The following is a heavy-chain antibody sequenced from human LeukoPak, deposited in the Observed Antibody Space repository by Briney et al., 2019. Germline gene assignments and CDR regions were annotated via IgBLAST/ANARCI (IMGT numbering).Heavy chain of an antibody. CDR1: GFTFNNYA. D-gene: IGHD5-18*01. CDR2: INGGSGNS. CDR3: AKGQGYNYGDSIDY. Sequence: PGGSLRLSRAASGFTFNNYAMTWVRQAPGKGLEWVSVINGGSGNSYYADSVKGRFTVSRDNSKNTLYLQMNSLRDEDTAVYYCAKGQGYNYGDSIDYWGQGTLVTVPS. V-gene: IGHV3-23*01. J-gene: IGHJ4*02.